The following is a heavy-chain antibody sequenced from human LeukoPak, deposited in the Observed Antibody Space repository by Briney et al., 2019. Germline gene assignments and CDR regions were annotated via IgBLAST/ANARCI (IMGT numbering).Heavy chain of an antibody. D-gene: IGHD6-6*01. J-gene: IGHJ4*02. CDR1: GFTFSTYG. CDR2: IWYDGNNK. V-gene: IGHV3-33*06. CDR3: AKGGSSQPNYFNY. Sequence: PGGSLRLSCAASGFTFSTYGMHWVRQAPGKGLEWVAIIWYDGNNKYYADSVKGRFTISRDNSKNTLYVQMNSLRAEDTAVYYCAKGGSSQPNYFNYWGQGTLVTVSS.